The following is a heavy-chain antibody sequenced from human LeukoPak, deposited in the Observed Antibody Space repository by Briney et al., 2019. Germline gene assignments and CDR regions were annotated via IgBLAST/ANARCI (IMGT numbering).Heavy chain of an antibody. CDR3: AREEFYGSGSYKHPIFDY. J-gene: IGHJ4*02. V-gene: IGHV1-18*01. CDR1: GYTFTSYG. D-gene: IGHD3-10*01. CDR2: ISAYNGNT. Sequence: GASVKVSCKASGYTFTSYGISWVRQAPGQGLEWMGWISAYNGNTNYAQKLQGRVTMTTDTSTSTAYMELRSLRSDDTAVYYCAREEFYGSGSYKHPIFDYWGQGTLVTVSS.